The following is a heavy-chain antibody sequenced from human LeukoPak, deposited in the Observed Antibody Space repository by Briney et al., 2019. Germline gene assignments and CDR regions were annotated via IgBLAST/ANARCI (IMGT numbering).Heavy chain of an antibody. CDR2: IQNTGTT. V-gene: IGHV4-59*08. Sequence: SETLSLTCNVSGGSFSDFSWSWIRQPPGRGLGWLAYIQNTGTTNSNPSLKSRITISLDTSKNQFSLKLTSATAADTAVYYCARHRSDGTYPLDYWGQGALVTVSS. CDR3: ARHRSDGTYPLDY. CDR1: GGSFSDFS. D-gene: IGHD1-26*01. J-gene: IGHJ4*02.